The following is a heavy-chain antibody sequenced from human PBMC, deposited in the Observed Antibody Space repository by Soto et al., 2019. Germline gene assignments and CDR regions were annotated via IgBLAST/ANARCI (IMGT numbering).Heavy chain of an antibody. J-gene: IGHJ5*02. D-gene: IGHD2-2*01. CDR2: MNPNSGNT. Sequence: PSVKVSCKASGYTFTSYDINWVRQATGQGLEWMGWMNPNSGNTGYAQKFQGRATMTRNTSISTAYMELSSLRSEDTAVYYCARANRGEDYCSSTSCYDWFDPWGQGTPVTVSS. CDR1: GYTFTSYD. V-gene: IGHV1-8*01. CDR3: ARANRGEDYCSSTSCYDWFDP.